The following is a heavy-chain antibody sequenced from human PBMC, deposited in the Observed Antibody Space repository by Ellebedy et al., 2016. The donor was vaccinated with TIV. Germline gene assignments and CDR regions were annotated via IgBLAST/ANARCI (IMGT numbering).Heavy chain of an antibody. D-gene: IGHD5-24*01. CDR3: ARKAAAEMPVYWYLDL. CDR2: IGSSPRYI. J-gene: IGHJ2*01. Sequence: GESLKISCAASGFTFSTYSMHWVRQAPGKGLEWVSYIGSSPRYIYYADSVKGRFTISRDNAKKSLYLQMNSLRAEDTAVYYCARKAAAEMPVYWYLDLWGRGTLVTVSS. V-gene: IGHV3-21*01. CDR1: GFTFSTYS.